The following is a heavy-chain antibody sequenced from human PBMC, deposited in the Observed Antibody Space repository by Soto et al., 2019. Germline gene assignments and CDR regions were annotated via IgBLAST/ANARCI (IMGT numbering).Heavy chain of an antibody. V-gene: IGHV4-30-2*02. CDR3: ARRYGGAFDI. D-gene: IGHD3-10*01. CDR1: GGSISSGGYS. CDR2: IYHSGST. Sequence: PSETLSLTCAVSGGSISSGGYSWSWIRQPPGKGLEWIGNIYHSGSTYYNPSLKSRVTISVDTSKNQFSLKLTSVTAADTAVYYCARRYGGAFDIWGQGTMVTVSS. J-gene: IGHJ3*02.